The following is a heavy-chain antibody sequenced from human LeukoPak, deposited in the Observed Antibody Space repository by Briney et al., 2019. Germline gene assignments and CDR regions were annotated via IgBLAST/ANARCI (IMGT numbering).Heavy chain of an antibody. CDR2: ISSSSSYI. Sequence: GGSLRLSCAASGFTFSTYSMNWVRQAPGKGLEWVSSISSSSSYIYYADSVKGRFTISRDNAKNSLYLQMNSLRAKDTAVYYCARDKDSSSCAYWGQGTLVTVSS. J-gene: IGHJ4*02. CDR1: GFTFSTYS. D-gene: IGHD6-6*01. CDR3: ARDKDSSSCAY. V-gene: IGHV3-21*01.